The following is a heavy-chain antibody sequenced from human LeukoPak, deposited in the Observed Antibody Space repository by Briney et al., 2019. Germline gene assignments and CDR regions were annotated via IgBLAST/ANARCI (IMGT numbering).Heavy chain of an antibody. Sequence: SVKVSCKASGGTFSSYAISWVRQAPGQGLEWMGGIIPIFGTANYAQKFQGRVTITTDESTSTAYMELSSLRSEDTAVYYCARDGVFSGSYPLSHFFDYWGQGTLVTVSS. D-gene: IGHD1-26*01. CDR2: IIPIFGTA. CDR3: ARDGVFSGSYPLSHFFDY. CDR1: GGTFSSYA. J-gene: IGHJ4*02. V-gene: IGHV1-69*05.